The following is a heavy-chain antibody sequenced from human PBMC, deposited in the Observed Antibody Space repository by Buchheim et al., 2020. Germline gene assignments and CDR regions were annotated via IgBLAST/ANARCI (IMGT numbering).Heavy chain of an antibody. Sequence: EVQLVESGGGLVQPGGSLRLSCAASGFTFSSYSMNWVRQAPGKGLEWVSYISSSSSTIYYADSVKGRFTISRDNAKNSLYLQMNSLRAEDTAVYYCARDLVTYYDFWSGYTNFDYWGQGTL. J-gene: IGHJ4*02. D-gene: IGHD3-3*01. CDR3: ARDLVTYYDFWSGYTNFDY. CDR1: GFTFSSYS. V-gene: IGHV3-48*01. CDR2: ISSSSSTI.